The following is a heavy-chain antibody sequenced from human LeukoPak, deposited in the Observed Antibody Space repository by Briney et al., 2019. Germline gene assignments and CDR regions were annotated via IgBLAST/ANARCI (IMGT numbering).Heavy chain of an antibody. Sequence: GGSLRLSCAASGFTFSSYAMSWVRQAPGKGLEWVSAISGSGGSTYYADSVKGRFTISRDNSKNTLYLQMNSLRAEDTAVYYCGKGLSSPGRGSYNWFDPWGQGTLVTVSS. D-gene: IGHD1-26*01. CDR2: ISGSGGST. V-gene: IGHV3-23*01. J-gene: IGHJ5*02. CDR1: GFTFSSYA. CDR3: GKGLSSPGRGSYNWFDP.